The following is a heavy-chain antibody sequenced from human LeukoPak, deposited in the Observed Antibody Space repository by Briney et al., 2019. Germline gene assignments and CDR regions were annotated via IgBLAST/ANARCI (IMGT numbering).Heavy chain of an antibody. V-gene: IGHV1-18*01. CDR3: AGLEYSSSGGAFDI. Sequence: ASVKVSCKASGDSFTSYGISWVRRAPGEGLEWMGWISAYNGNTNYAQKLQGRVTMTTDTSTSTAYMELRSLRSDDTAVYYCAGLEYSSSGGAFDIWGQGTMVTVSS. CDR2: ISAYNGNT. D-gene: IGHD6-6*01. J-gene: IGHJ3*02. CDR1: GDSFTSYG.